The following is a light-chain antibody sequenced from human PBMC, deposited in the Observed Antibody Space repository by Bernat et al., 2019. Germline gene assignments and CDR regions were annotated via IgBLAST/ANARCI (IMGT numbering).Light chain of an antibody. V-gene: IGKV3-20*01. CDR1: QSVTSAY. CDR3: QKYGSSPFT. CDR2: GES. J-gene: IGKJ3*01. Sequence: EIVLTQSPGTLSLSPGERATLSCRASQSVTSAYLAWYQQKPGQAPRLPTYGESSRATGIPVRFSGSGSGTDFTLTISRLEPGDFAVYYCQKYGSSPFTFGPGTKVDIK.